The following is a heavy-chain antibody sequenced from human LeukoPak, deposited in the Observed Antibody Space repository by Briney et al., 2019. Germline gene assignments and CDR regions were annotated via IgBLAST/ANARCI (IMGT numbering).Heavy chain of an antibody. D-gene: IGHD3-10*01. V-gene: IGHV3-49*04. CDR2: IRSKAYGGTT. Sequence: GVLRLSCTASGFTFGDYAMSWVRQAPGKGPEWVGFIRSKAYGGTTEYAASVKGRFTISRDDSKSIAYLQMNSLKTEDTAVYYCTREDFRGVIVGFDYWGRGTLVTVSS. CDR3: TREDFRGVIVGFDY. CDR1: GFTFGDYA. J-gene: IGHJ4*02.